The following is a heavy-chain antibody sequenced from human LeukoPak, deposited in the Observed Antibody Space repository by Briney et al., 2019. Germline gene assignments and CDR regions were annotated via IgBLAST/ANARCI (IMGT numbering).Heavy chain of an antibody. V-gene: IGHV4-59*12. CDR1: GGSISGYS. CDR3: AKADSSGYSIFGY. Sequence: SETLSLTCTVPGGSISGYSWSWIRQPPGKGLEWIGYMYYNGGPTYSPSLESRVTISADTSKNQLSLKLTSVTAADTAVYYCAKADSSGYSIFGYWGQGTLVTVSS. CDR2: MYYNGGP. D-gene: IGHD3-22*01. J-gene: IGHJ4*02.